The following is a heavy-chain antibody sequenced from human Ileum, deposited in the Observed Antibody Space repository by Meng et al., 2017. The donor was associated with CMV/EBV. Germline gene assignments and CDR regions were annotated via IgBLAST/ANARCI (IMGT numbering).Heavy chain of an antibody. CDR2: ITPHTDNT. CDR1: GHTFNTCD. CDR3: ARDKADVLIPTAYDT. V-gene: IGHV1-18*01. Sequence: AGHTFNTCDSNWLRQAPGQGLEWLGWITPHTDNTYSPQKYQDRVTLTTDTSTSTVYMDLRSLRPDDTAVYFCARDKADVLIPTAYDTWGQGTLVTVSS. D-gene: IGHD1-26*01. J-gene: IGHJ5*02.